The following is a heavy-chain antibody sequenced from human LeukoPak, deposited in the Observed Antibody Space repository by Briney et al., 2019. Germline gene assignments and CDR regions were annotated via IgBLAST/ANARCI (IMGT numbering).Heavy chain of an antibody. J-gene: IGHJ4*02. CDR3: AKDLSGGDCPDY. CDR2: ISSSGSTI. CDR1: GFTFSSYE. V-gene: IGHV3-48*03. D-gene: IGHD2-21*02. Sequence: GGSLRLSCAASGFTFSSYEMNWVRQAPGKGLEWVSYISSSGSTIYYADSVKGRFTISRDNSKNTLYLQMNSLRAEDTAVYYCAKDLSGGDCPDYWGQGTLVTVSS.